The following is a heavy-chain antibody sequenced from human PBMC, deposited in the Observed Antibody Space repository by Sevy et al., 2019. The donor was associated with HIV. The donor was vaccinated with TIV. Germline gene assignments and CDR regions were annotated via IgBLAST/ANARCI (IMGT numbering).Heavy chain of an antibody. V-gene: IGHV3-49*01. J-gene: IGHJ6*02. CDR2: IRSKVYGGTT. Sequence: GGSLRLSCKVSGFTFGDYVISWFRQAPGKGLQWVGFIRSKVYGGTTEYTGSVKGRFTISRDYSKSIAYLQMNSLKTEETAVYYCTRADYFCSAGGYHGMDVWGQGTTVTVSS. D-gene: IGHD3-16*01. CDR3: TRADYFCSAGGYHGMDV. CDR1: GFTFGDYV.